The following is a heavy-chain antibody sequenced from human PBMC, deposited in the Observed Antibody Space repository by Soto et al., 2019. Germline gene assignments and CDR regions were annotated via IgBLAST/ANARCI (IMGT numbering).Heavy chain of an antibody. J-gene: IGHJ6*03. CDR2: IYYSGST. Sequence: SETLSLTCTVSGGPISSYYWSWIRQPPGKGLEWIGYIYYSGSTNYNPSLKSRVTISVDTSKNQFSLKLSSVTAADTAVYYCARHQDCSSTSCYRLFMYSGYYMDVWGKGTTVTV. V-gene: IGHV4-59*08. CDR1: GGPISSYY. CDR3: ARHQDCSSTSCYRLFMYSGYYMDV. D-gene: IGHD2-2*01.